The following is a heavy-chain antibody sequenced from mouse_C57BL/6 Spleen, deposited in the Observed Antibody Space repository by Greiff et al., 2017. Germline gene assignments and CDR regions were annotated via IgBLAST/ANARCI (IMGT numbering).Heavy chain of an antibody. D-gene: IGHD2-2*01. CDR1: GYTFTDYY. J-gene: IGHJ4*01. Sequence: EVQLQQSGPELVKPGASVKISCKASGYTFTDYYINWVKQSHGKSLEWIGDINPNNGGTSYNQKFKGKATLTVDKSSSTAYMELRSLTSEDSAVYYCARGLRRNDYAMDYWGQGTSVTVSS. CDR2: INPNNGGT. V-gene: IGHV1-26*01. CDR3: ARGLRRNDYAMDY.